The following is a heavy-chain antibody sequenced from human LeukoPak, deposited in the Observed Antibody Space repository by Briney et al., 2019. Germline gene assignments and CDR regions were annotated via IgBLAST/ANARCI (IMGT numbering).Heavy chain of an antibody. CDR1: GGSISSYY. D-gene: IGHD3-10*01. CDR3: ARMVAVRGVIIRGVFDI. J-gene: IGHJ3*02. Sequence: SETLSLTCTVSGGSISSYYWSWIRQPPGKGLEWIGYIYYSGSTNYNPSLKSRVTISVDTSKNQFSLKLSSVSAADTAVYYCARMVAVRGVIIRGVFDIWGQGTVVTVSS. CDR2: IYYSGST. V-gene: IGHV4-59*12.